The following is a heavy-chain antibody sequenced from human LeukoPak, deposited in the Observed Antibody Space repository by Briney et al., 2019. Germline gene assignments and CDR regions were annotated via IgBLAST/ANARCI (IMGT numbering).Heavy chain of an antibody. Sequence: GESLQTSCQGSGYRFTSYWIGWVRQMPGKGLEWMGVIYPSDSHTRYSPSFQGQITISADKSISTASLQWSSLKASDTAMYYCATYRALTGESYYFDYWGQGTLVTVSS. V-gene: IGHV5-51*01. CDR1: GYRFTSYW. CDR3: ATYRALTGESYYFDY. CDR2: IYPSDSHT. D-gene: IGHD7-27*01. J-gene: IGHJ4*02.